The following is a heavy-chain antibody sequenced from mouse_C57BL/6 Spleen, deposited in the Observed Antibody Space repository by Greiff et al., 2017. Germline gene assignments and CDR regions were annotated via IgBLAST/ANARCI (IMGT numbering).Heavy chain of an antibody. CDR3: ARGGVLGPHYYAMDY. CDR1: GYTFTSYW. CDR2: IHPNSGST. J-gene: IGHJ4*01. Sequence: QVQLQQPGAELVKPGASVKLSCKASGYTFTSYWMHWVKQRPGQGLEWIGMIHPNSGSTNYNEKFKSKATLTVDKSSSTAYMQLSSLTSEDSAVYDCARGGVLGPHYYAMDYWGQGTSVTVSS. D-gene: IGHD4-1*01. V-gene: IGHV1-64*01.